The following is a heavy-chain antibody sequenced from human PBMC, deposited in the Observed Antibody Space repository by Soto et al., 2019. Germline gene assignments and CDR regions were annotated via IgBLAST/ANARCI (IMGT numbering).Heavy chain of an antibody. D-gene: IGHD6-13*01. J-gene: IGHJ3*02. CDR2: ISTYNGNT. V-gene: IGHV1-18*01. CDR1: GYTFTRYG. CDR3: ARAPGYSTDRGAFDI. Sequence: QVQLEQSGAEVKKPGASVKVSCKASGYTFTRYGITWVRQAPGQGLEWMGRISTYNGNTNYAQKLQGRGTMTADTSTTTAYMELRSLTSDDTAVYYCARAPGYSTDRGAFDIWGQGTTVTVSS.